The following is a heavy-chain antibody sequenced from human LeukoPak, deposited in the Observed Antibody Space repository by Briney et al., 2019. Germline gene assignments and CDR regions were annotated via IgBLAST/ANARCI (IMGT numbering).Heavy chain of an antibody. J-gene: IGHJ6*03. CDR2: ISSSSSTI. Sequence: GGSLRLSCAASGFTFSSYSMNWVRQAPGKGLEWVSYISSSSSTIYYADSVKGRFTISRDNAKNSLYLQMNSLRAEDTAVYYCARRIVVPAAIGYYYYYYMDVWGKGTTVTVSS. D-gene: IGHD2-2*02. CDR1: GFTFSSYS. CDR3: ARRIVVPAAIGYYYYYYMDV. V-gene: IGHV3-48*01.